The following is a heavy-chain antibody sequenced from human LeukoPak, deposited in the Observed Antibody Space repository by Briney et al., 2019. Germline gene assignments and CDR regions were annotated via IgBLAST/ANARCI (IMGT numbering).Heavy chain of an antibody. D-gene: IGHD5-12*01. J-gene: IGHJ4*02. CDR2: ISGYNGNT. Sequence: ASVKVSCKASGYTFNRYGISWVRQAPGQGLEWMGWISGYNGNTKYAQKLQGRVTMTTDTSTSTAYMELRSLRSDDTAVYYCAREVATITVAAAGGIDYWGQGTLVTVSS. CDR3: AREVATITVAAAGGIDY. V-gene: IGHV1-18*01. CDR1: GYTFNRYG.